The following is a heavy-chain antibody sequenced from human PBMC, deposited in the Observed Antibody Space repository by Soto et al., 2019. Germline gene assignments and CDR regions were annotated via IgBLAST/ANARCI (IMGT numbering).Heavy chain of an antibody. D-gene: IGHD3-9*01. J-gene: IGHJ4*02. CDR1: GGTFSSYT. Sequence: ASVKVSCKASGGTFSSYTISWVRQAPGQGLEWMGRIIPILGIANYAQKFQGRVTITADKSTSTAYMELSSLRSEDTAVYYCASADGEYDILTGYRFDYWGQGTLVTVSS. V-gene: IGHV1-69*02. CDR3: ASADGEYDILTGYRFDY. CDR2: IIPILGIA.